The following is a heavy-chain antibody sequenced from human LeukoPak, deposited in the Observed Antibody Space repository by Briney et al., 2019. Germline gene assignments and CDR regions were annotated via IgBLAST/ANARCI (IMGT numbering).Heavy chain of an antibody. J-gene: IGHJ5*02. CDR2: ISAYNGNT. V-gene: IGHV1-18*01. Sequence: ASVKVSYKASGYTFTSYGISWVRQAPGQGLEWMGWISAYNGNTNYAQRLQGRVTMTTDTSTSTAYMELRSLRSDDTAVYYCARDSYYSSSWYGNWFDPWGQGTLVTVSS. CDR1: GYTFTSYG. D-gene: IGHD6-13*01. CDR3: ARDSYYSSSWYGNWFDP.